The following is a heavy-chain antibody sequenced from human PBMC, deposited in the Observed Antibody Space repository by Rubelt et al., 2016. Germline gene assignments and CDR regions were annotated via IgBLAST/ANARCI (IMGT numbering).Heavy chain of an antibody. V-gene: IGHV4-34*01. Sequence: QVQLQQWGAGLLKPSETLSLTCAVYGGSFSGYYWSWIRQPPGKGLEWIGEINHSGSTNYNPSLKRRVTISVDTSKNQFSLKLSSVTTADTAVYYCAQTSTPGEYWYYFDYWGQGTLVTVSS. D-gene: IGHD2-8*02. CDR1: GGSFSGYY. J-gene: IGHJ4*02. CDR3: AQTSTPGEYWYYFDY. CDR2: INHSGST.